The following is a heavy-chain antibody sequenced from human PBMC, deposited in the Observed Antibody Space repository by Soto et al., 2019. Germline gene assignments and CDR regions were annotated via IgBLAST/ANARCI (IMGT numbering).Heavy chain of an antibody. D-gene: IGHD6-25*01. CDR2: IYYSGST. CDR1: GGSISSYY. Sequence: GPLGASETLSLTCTVSGGSISSYYWSWIRQPPGKGLEWIGYIYYSGSTNYNPSLKSRVTISVDTSKNQFSLKLSSVTAADTAVYYCAREAENNLFDPWGQGTLVTVSS. J-gene: IGHJ5*02. V-gene: IGHV4-59*01. CDR3: AREAENNLFDP.